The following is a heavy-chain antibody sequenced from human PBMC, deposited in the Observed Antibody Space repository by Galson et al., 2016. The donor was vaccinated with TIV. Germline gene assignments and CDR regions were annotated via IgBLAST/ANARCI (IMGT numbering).Heavy chain of an antibody. CDR3: ARESLGGFDCSIDY. CDR1: GFTFSDFE. Sequence: SLRLSCATSGFTFSDFEMDWVRQTPGKGLEWLAWINSRASDRTTYYADSAKGRFTISRDNAKNSVYLQMNSLRDEDTGKYYCARESLGGFDCSIDYWGQGILVTVSS. V-gene: IGHV3-48*03. CDR2: INSRASDRTT. D-gene: IGHD2-21*02. J-gene: IGHJ4*02.